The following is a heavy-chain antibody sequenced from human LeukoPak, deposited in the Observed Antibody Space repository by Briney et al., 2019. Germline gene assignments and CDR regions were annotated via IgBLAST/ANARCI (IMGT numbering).Heavy chain of an antibody. J-gene: IGHJ6*02. CDR1: GGSMNNYY. V-gene: IGHV4-59*13. CDR3: ARRDWGYYYAMDV. D-gene: IGHD7-27*01. Sequence: SETLSLTCAVSGGSMNNYYWSWIRQPPGRGLEWIGYIFYSGRTNYNPSLESRVTISLDTSKKQFSLKLSSVTAADTAVYYCARRDWGYYYAMDVWGQGTTVTVSS. CDR2: IFYSGRT.